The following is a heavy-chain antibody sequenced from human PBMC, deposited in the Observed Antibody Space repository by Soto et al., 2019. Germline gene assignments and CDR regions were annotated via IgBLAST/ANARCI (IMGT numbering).Heavy chain of an antibody. CDR2: IYYSGST. CDR3: ARHRCSGGSCYVDY. V-gene: IGHV4-59*08. J-gene: IGHJ4*02. CDR1: GGSISSYY. Sequence: SETLSLTCTVSGGSISSYYWSWIRQPPGKGLEWIGYIYYSGSTNYNPSLKSRVNITVDTSKNQFSLKLNSVTAADTAVYYCARHRCSGGSCYVDYWGQGTLVTVSS. D-gene: IGHD2-15*01.